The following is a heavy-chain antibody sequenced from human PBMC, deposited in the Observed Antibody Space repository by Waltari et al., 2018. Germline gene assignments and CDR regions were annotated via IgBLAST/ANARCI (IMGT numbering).Heavy chain of an antibody. CDR3: AKSYDSSGYYYAPDY. Sequence: QVQLVQSGAEVTKPGASVKVSCKASGYTFTSYAMHWVRQAPGQRLEWMGWINAGNGNTKYSQKFQGRVTITRDTSASTAYMELSSLRSEDTAVYYCAKSYDSSGYYYAPDYWGQGTLVTVSS. CDR2: INAGNGNT. D-gene: IGHD3-22*01. J-gene: IGHJ4*02. CDR1: GYTFTSYA. V-gene: IGHV1-3*01.